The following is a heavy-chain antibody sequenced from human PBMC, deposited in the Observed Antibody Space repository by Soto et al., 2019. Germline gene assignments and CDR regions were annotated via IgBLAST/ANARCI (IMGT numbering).Heavy chain of an antibody. Sequence: QVQLQESGPGLVKPSETLSLTCTVSGGSISSYYWSWIRQPPGKGLEWIGYIYYSGSTNYNPSLNLRDTTTVETSKNQYSLKLSSVRAADTAVYYCARDRRRTAKVKPYYYYGMDVWGHGTTLTVS. J-gene: IGHJ6*02. CDR1: GGSISSYY. D-gene: IGHD5-18*01. CDR2: IYYSGST. CDR3: ARDRRRTAKVKPYYYYGMDV. V-gene: IGHV4-59*12.